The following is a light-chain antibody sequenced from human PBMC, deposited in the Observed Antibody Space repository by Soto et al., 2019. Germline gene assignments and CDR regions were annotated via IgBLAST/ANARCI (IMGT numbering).Light chain of an antibody. CDR3: QQYGSSFT. V-gene: IGKV3-20*01. CDR1: QSVTSN. CDR2: GAS. Sequence: EIVMTQSPATLSVSPGERATLSCRASQSVTSNLAWYQQKPGRAPRLLIYGASSRATGIPDRFSGSGSGTDFTLTISRLEPEDFAVYYCQQYGSSFTFGPGTRWISN. J-gene: IGKJ3*01.